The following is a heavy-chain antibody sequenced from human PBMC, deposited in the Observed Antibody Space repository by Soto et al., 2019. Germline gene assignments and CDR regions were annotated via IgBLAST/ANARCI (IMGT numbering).Heavy chain of an antibody. CDR2: INPNSGDT. V-gene: IGHV1-2*04. J-gene: IGHJ4*02. Sequence: ASVKVSCKASGYIFTGYYMHWARQAPGQGLEWMGWINPNSGDTNYTQKFQGWVTMTRDTSISTAYMELSRLRSDDTAVYYCATSRISIAVAGETEYYFDYWGQGTPVTVSS. CDR3: ATSRISIAVAGETEYYFDY. D-gene: IGHD6-19*01. CDR1: GYIFTGYY.